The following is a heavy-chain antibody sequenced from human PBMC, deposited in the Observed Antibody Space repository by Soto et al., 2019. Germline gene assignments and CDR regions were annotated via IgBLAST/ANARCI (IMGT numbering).Heavy chain of an antibody. J-gene: IGHJ5*02. CDR3: ARSSIAAAGNWFDP. CDR2: IYYSGST. D-gene: IGHD6-13*01. CDR1: GGSISSGDYC. Sequence: SETLSLTCTVSGGSISSGDYCWSWIRQPPGKGLEWIGYIYYSGSTYYNPSLKSRVTISVDTSKNQFSLKLSSVTAADTAVYYCARSSIAAAGNWFDPWGQGTLVTVS. V-gene: IGHV4-30-4*01.